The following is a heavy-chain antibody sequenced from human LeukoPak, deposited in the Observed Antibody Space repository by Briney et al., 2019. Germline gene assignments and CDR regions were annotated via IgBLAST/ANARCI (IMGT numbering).Heavy chain of an antibody. J-gene: IGHJ4*02. CDR2: ISWNSVNI. CDR1: GFTLDDYS. CDR3: AKGTMIVVGVGDYFEY. Sequence: PGRSLRLSCAASGFTLDDYSMHWVRQAPGKGLEWFSGISWNSVNIGYADSVKGRFTISRDNAKNTLYLQMNSLRAEDMALYYGAKGTMIVVGVGDYFEYWGQGTLVTVSS. D-gene: IGHD3-22*01. V-gene: IGHV3-9*03.